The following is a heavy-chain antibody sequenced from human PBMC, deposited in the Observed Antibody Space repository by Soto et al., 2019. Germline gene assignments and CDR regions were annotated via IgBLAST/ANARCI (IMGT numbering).Heavy chain of an antibody. V-gene: IGHV1-46*01. Sequence: ASVKVSCKASGYTFTSYYMHWVRQAPGQGLEWMGIINPSGGSTSYAQKFQGRVTMTEDTSTDTAYMELSSLRSEDTAVYYCARGSSSWIRMGAFDIWGQGTMVTVSS. D-gene: IGHD6-13*01. J-gene: IGHJ3*02. CDR3: ARGSSSWIRMGAFDI. CDR2: INPSGGST. CDR1: GYTFTSYY.